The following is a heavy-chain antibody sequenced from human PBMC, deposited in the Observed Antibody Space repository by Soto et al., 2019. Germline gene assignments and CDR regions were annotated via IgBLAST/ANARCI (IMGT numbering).Heavy chain of an antibody. CDR3: ARCGYCSSTSCRRAPYYMDV. V-gene: IGHV4-39*01. CDR1: GGSISSSSYY. Sequence: SETLSLTCTVSGGSISSSSYYWGWIRQPPGKGLEWIGSIYYSGSTYYNPSLKSRVTISVDTSKNQFSLKLSSVTAADTAVYYCARCGYCSSTSCRRAPYYMDVWGKGTTVS. CDR2: IYYSGST. J-gene: IGHJ6*03. D-gene: IGHD2-2*03.